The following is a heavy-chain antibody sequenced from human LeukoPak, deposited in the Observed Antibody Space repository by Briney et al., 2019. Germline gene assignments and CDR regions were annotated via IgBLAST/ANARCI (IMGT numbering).Heavy chain of an antibody. V-gene: IGHV1-46*01. Sequence: ASVKVSCKTSGYTFSRHYIHWVRQAPGQGLEWLGIINTSGATTRYGQNFKGRVTATRDTSTSTVYMEMSSLNSEDTAVYYCARGLESSGWYGMDVWGQGTTVTVS. J-gene: IGHJ6*02. CDR2: INTSGATT. D-gene: IGHD6-19*01. CDR3: ARGLESSGWYGMDV. CDR1: GYTFSRHY.